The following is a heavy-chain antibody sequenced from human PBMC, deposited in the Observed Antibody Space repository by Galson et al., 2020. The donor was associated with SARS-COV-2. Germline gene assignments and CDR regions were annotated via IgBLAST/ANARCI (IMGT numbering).Heavy chain of an antibody. CDR1: GGTFSSYA. CDR3: ARGPRDGYNRDYYYYGMDV. D-gene: IGHD5-12*01. Sequence: GASVKVSCKASGGTFSSYAISWVRQAPGQGLEWMGGIIPIFGTANYAQKFQGRVTITADESTSTAYMELSSLRSEDTAVYYCARGPRDGYNRDYYYYGMDVWGQGTTVTVSS. CDR2: IIPIFGTA. V-gene: IGHV1-69*13. J-gene: IGHJ6*02.